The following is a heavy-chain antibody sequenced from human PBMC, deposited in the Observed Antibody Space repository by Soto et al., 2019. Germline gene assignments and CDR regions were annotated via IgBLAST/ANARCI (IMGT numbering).Heavy chain of an antibody. Sequence: PGGSLRLSCAASGFTFSSYAMSWVRQAPGKGLEWVSAISGSGGSTYYADSVKGRFTISRDNSKNTAYLQMNSLRPEDTALYYCAKTDCSGGTCSAYWGRGTLVTVSS. CDR2: ISGSGGST. V-gene: IGHV3-23*01. J-gene: IGHJ4*02. D-gene: IGHD2-15*01. CDR1: GFTFSSYA. CDR3: AKTDCSGGTCSAY.